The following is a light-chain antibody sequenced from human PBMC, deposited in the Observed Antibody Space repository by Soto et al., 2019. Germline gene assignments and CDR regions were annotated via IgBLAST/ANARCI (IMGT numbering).Light chain of an antibody. J-gene: IGLJ1*01. CDR1: SSDVGAYNY. CDR2: EVS. Sequence: QSALTQPASVSGSPGQSITISCTGTSSDVGAYNYVSWYQQHPGKAPKLMIHEVSKRPSGVSNRFSGSKSGNTASLTISGLQAEDEADYYCSSYTSSSTPYVFGTATTAPVL. CDR3: SSYTSSSTPYV. V-gene: IGLV2-14*01.